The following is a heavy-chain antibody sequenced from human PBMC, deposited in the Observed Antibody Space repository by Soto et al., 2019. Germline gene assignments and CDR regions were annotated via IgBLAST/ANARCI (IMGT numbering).Heavy chain of an antibody. Sequence: SQTLSLTCAISVYSVSSNSAAWNWIIQSPSRGLEWLGRTYYRSKWYNDYAVSVKSRITINPDTSKNQFSLQLNSVTPEDTAVYYCAREPDCSSTSCYTSYYYYGMEVWGEGTTVNVSS. V-gene: IGHV6-1*01. J-gene: IGHJ6*01. CDR3: AREPDCSSTSCYTSYYYYGMEV. CDR1: VYSVSSNSAA. D-gene: IGHD2-2*02. CDR2: TYYRSKWYN.